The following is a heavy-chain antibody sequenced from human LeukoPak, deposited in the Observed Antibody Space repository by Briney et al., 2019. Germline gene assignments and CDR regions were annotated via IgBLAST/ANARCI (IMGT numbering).Heavy chain of an antibody. D-gene: IGHD4-11*01. CDR3: AYSNLGAGRDY. V-gene: IGHV3-53*01. J-gene: IGHJ4*02. CDR1: GFTVSSNY. CDR2: IYSGGST. Sequence: PGGSLRLSCAASGFTVSSNYMSWVRQAPGKGLEWVSVIYSGGSTYYADSVKGRFTISRDNSKNTLYLQMNSLRAEDTAVYYCAYSNLGAGRDYWGQGTLVTVSS.